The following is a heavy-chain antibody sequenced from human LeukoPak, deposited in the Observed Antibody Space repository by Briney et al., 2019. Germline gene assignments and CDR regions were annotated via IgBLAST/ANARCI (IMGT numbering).Heavy chain of an antibody. J-gene: IGHJ3*01. D-gene: IGHD3-9*01. CDR1: GFTFSSYA. CDR2: ISYDGSNK. V-gene: IGHV3-30-3*01. CDR3: ASLGPGRYAEVV. Sequence: PGGSLRLSCAASGFTFSSYAMHWVRQAPGKGLEWVAVISYDGSNKYYADSVKGRFTISRDNSKNTLYLQMNSLRAEDTAVYYCASLGPGRYAEVVWGQGTMVTVSS.